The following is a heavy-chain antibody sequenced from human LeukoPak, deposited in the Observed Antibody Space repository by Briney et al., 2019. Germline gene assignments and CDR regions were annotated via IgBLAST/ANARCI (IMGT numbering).Heavy chain of an antibody. D-gene: IGHD3/OR15-3a*01. Sequence: SQTLSLTCAISGDSVSRNDAGWNWIRQSPWRGLEWLGRIYYRSQWYGDDAPSVKGRITINPDTSKNQFSLRLTSVTAADTAVYYCARQTGSGLFILPGGQGTLVTVSS. CDR2: IYYRSQWYG. CDR1: GDSVSRNDAG. CDR3: ARQTGSGLFILP. V-gene: IGHV6-1*01. J-gene: IGHJ4*02.